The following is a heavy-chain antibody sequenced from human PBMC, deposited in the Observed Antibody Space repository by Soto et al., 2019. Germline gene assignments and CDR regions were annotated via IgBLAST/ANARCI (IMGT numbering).Heavy chain of an antibody. Sequence: PGWSLRLSCAASAFTFSSYAMSWVLQAPGKGLERVSAISGSGGSTYYADSVKGRFTISRDNSKNTLYLQMNSLRAEDTAVYYCAKSPITIFGVVIDYYYYMDVWGKGTTVTVSS. J-gene: IGHJ6*03. CDR1: AFTFSSYA. V-gene: IGHV3-23*01. CDR3: AKSPITIFGVVIDYYYYMDV. CDR2: ISGSGGST. D-gene: IGHD3-3*01.